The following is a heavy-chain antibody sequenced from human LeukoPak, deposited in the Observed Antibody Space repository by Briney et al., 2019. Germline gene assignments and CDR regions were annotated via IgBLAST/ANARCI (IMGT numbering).Heavy chain of an antibody. CDR2: IYHSGST. J-gene: IGHJ4*02. D-gene: IGHD2-21*01. CDR1: GGSINNYY. CDR3: ARFARVPDS. V-gene: IGHV4-59*01. Sequence: SETLSLTCSVSGGSINNYYWGWIRQPPGKGLEWIGYIYHSGSTKYNPSLKSRVTISVDTSKNQFSLKLTSVTAADTAVYYCARFARVPDSWGQGILVTVSS.